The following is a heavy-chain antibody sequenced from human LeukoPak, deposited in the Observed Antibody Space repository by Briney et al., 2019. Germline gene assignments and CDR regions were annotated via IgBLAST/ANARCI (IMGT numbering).Heavy chain of an antibody. D-gene: IGHD3-3*01. CDR2: ISGSGGST. J-gene: IGHJ4*02. CDR1: GFTFNSFP. CDR3: AKGSLRFLEWLLYLVGFDY. Sequence: GGSLRLSCAVSGFTFNSFPLSWVRQAPGKGLEWVSAISGSGGSTYYADSVKGRFTISRDNSKNTLYLQMNSLRAEDTAVYYCAKGSLRFLEWLLYLVGFDYWGQGTLVTVSS. V-gene: IGHV3-23*01.